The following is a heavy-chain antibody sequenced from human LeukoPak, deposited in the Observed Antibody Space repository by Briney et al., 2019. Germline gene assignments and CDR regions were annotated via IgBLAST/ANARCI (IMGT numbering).Heavy chain of an antibody. CDR3: AKDLS. J-gene: IGHJ3*01. D-gene: IGHD2/OR15-2a*01. Sequence: SETLSLTCTVSGYSISSGYYWGWIRQPPGKGLEWIGSIYHSGSTYYNPSLKSRVTISVDTSKNQFSLKLSSVTAADTAVYYCAKDLSWGQGTMVTVSS. V-gene: IGHV4-38-2*02. CDR1: GYSISSGYY. CDR2: IYHSGST.